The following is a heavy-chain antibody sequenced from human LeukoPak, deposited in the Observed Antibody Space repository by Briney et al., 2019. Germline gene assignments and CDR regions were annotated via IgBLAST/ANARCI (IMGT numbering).Heavy chain of an antibody. D-gene: IGHD3-22*01. Sequence: PSETLSLTCTVSGGSISSYYWSRIRQPPGKGLEWIGYIYYSGSTNYNPSLKSRVTISVDTSKNQFSLKLSSVTAADTAVYYCARDAMYYYDSSGYYGGFDYWGQGTLVTVSS. CDR1: GGSISSYY. V-gene: IGHV4-59*12. CDR3: ARDAMYYYDSSGYYGGFDY. J-gene: IGHJ4*02. CDR2: IYYSGST.